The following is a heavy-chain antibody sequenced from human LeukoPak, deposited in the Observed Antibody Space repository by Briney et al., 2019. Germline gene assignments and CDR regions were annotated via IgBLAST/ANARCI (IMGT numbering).Heavy chain of an antibody. V-gene: IGHV5-51*01. D-gene: IGHD2-2*03. CDR2: IYPGDSDT. CDR1: GYSFTSYW. Sequence: GESLKISCKGSGYSFTSYWIGWVRQMPGKGLEWMGIIYPGDSDTRYSPSFQGQVTISAGKSISTAYLQWSSLKASDTAMYYCARLEGGYCSSTSCSNWFDPWGQGTLVTVSS. J-gene: IGHJ5*02. CDR3: ARLEGGYCSSTSCSNWFDP.